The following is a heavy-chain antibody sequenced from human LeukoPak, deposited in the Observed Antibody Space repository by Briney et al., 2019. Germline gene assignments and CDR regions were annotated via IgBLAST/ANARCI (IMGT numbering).Heavy chain of an antibody. CDR1: GYTFTSYG. CDR2: ISAYNGNT. D-gene: IGHD6-13*01. CDR3: ARGRYSSSWYGYYYYYMDV. Sequence: ASVKVSCKASGYTFTSYGISWVRQAPGQGLEWMGWISAYNGNTNYAQKLQGRVTMTTDTSTSTAYVELRSLRSDDTAVYYCARGRYSSSWYGYYYYYMDVWGKGTTVTISS. V-gene: IGHV1-18*01. J-gene: IGHJ6*03.